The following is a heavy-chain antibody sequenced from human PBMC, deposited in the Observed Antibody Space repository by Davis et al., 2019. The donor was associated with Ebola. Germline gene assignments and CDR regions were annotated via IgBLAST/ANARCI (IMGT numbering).Heavy chain of an antibody. CDR2: ISTTTRTI. Sequence: PGGSLRLSCAASGFIFSTYSLTWVRQAPGKGLEWVSYISTTTRTIYYADSVKGRFTISRDNAKNSLYLQMNSLRAEDTAVYYCARAQEGKSYFDYWGQGTLVSVSS. J-gene: IGHJ4*02. V-gene: IGHV3-48*04. CDR3: ARAQEGKSYFDY. CDR1: GFIFSTYS.